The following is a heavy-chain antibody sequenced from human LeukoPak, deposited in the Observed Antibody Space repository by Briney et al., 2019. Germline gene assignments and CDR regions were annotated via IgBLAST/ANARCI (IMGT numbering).Heavy chain of an antibody. V-gene: IGHV1-2*02. CDR3: ARDIQKPTTIRGYSDYDSGTNRLDS. J-gene: IGHJ5*01. D-gene: IGHD5-12*01. Sequence: ASVKVSCKASGYTFIDHYMHWVRQAPGQGLEWMGWINPTSGRTKYAQKFEGRLTMTRDTSITTAYMEVSSLKSDDTAVYYCARDIQKPTTIRGYSDYDSGTNRLDSWGQETLVTVSS. CDR1: GYTFIDHY. CDR2: INPTSGRT.